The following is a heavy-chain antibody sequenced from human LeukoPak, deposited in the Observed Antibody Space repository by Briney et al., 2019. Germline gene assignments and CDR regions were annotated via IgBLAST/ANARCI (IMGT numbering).Heavy chain of an antibody. CDR2: IYYSGST. D-gene: IGHD5-18*01. CDR3: ARHSGGYSYGSYDY. V-gene: IGHV4-59*08. Sequence: SETLSLTCTVSGGSISTYYWSWIRQPPGEGLEWIGYIYYSGSTNYNPSLKSRVTISVDTSKNQFSLKLSSVTAADTAVYYCARHSGGYSYGSYDYWGQGTLVTVSS. J-gene: IGHJ4*02. CDR1: GGSISTYY.